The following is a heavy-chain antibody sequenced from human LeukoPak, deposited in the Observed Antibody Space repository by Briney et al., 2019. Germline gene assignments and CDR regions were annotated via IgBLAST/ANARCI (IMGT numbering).Heavy chain of an antibody. CDR1: GGSISSSSYY. CDR2: IYYSGST. V-gene: IGHV4-39*07. Sequence: PSETLSLTCTVSGGSISSSSYYWGWIRQPPGKGLEWIGSIYYSGSTYYNPSLKSRVTISVDTSKNQFSLKLSSVTAADTAVYYCARVNSSSWANWFDPWGQGTLVTVSS. D-gene: IGHD6-13*01. J-gene: IGHJ5*02. CDR3: ARVNSSSWANWFDP.